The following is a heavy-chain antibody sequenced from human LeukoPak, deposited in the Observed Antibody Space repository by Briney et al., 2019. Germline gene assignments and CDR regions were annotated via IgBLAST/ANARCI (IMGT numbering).Heavy chain of an antibody. CDR1: GGTFSSYA. CDR2: IIPIFGTA. CDR3: ARELSDWWYVDV. D-gene: IGHD2-8*02. J-gene: IGHJ6*03. Sequence: SVKVSCKASGGTFSSYAISWVRQAPGQGLEWMGGIIPIFGTANYAQKFQGRVTITADESTSTAYMELSSLRSEDTAVYYCARELSDWWYVDVWGKGTTVTVSS. V-gene: IGHV1-69*13.